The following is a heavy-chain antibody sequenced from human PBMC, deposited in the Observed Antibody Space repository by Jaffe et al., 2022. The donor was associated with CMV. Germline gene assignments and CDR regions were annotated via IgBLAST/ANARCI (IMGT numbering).Heavy chain of an antibody. CDR1: GGTFSSYA. CDR2: IIPIFGTA. D-gene: IGHD3-3*01. V-gene: IGHV1-69*01. Sequence: QVQLVQSGAEVKKPGSSVKVSCKASGGTFSSYAISWVRQAPGQGLEWMGGIIPIFGTANYAQKFQGRVTITADESTSTAYMELSSLRSEDTAVYYCARAMIRGKDYDFWSAWVYGMDVWGQGTTVTVSS. CDR3: ARAMIRGKDYDFWSAWVYGMDV. J-gene: IGHJ6*02.